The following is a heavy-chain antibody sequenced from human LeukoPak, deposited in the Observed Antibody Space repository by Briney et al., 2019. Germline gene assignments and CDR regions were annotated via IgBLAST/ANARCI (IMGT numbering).Heavy chain of an antibody. CDR1: AFTFDDYA. Sequence: GGYLRLSCAASAFTFDDYAMHWDRQRPGQGLEWVSGTSWNSGSIAYADSVKGRFTISRDNGKNSLYLQMNSLRTEDMALYYCAKGSGYYYDSSPLDYWGQGTLVSVSS. CDR3: AKGSGYYYDSSPLDY. D-gene: IGHD3-22*01. V-gene: IGHV3-9*03. CDR2: TSWNSGSI. J-gene: IGHJ4*02.